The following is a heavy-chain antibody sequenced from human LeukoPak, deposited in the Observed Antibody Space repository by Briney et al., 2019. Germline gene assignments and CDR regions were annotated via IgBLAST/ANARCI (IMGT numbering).Heavy chain of an antibody. V-gene: IGHV1-8*01. J-gene: IGHJ4*02. D-gene: IGHD3-22*01. CDR1: GYTFTSYD. CDR3: ARDQYYYDSSGYGGLYYFDY. CDR2: MNPNSGNT. Sequence: ASVKVSCKASGYTFTSYDINWVRQATGQGLEWMGWMNPNSGNTGYAQKFQGRVTMTRDTSTSTVYMELSSLRSEDTAVYYCARDQYYYDSSGYGGLYYFDYWGQGTLVTVSS.